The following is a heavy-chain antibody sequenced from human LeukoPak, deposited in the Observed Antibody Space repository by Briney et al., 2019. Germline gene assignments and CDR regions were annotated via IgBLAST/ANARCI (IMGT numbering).Heavy chain of an antibody. CDR2: INWSGGST. CDR3: ARAPITSPFYFDC. D-gene: IGHD3-10*01. J-gene: IGHJ4*02. V-gene: IGHV3-20*04. CDR1: GFAFDEHG. Sequence: PEGSLRLSCTASGFAFDEHGMSWVRQVPGKGLEWVSGINWSGGSTGYSDPVRGRFTISRDNAKNSLYLQMDSLRAEDTALYYCARAPITSPFYFDCWGQGTLVSVSS.